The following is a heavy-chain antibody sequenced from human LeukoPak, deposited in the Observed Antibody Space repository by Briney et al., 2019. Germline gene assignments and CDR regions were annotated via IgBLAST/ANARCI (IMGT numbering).Heavy chain of an antibody. Sequence: GGGLRLSCAASGVTFKGYAVHWRRQAPGKGLEWVSGITWSNGEIAYADSVKGRFTISRDNAKMYLQMNSLRTEDTAVYYCAKSLRNGSGWASDYWGQGTLVTVSS. J-gene: IGHJ4*02. CDR2: ITWSNGEI. D-gene: IGHD6-19*01. CDR1: GVTFKGYA. V-gene: IGHV3-9*01. CDR3: AKSLRNGSGWASDY.